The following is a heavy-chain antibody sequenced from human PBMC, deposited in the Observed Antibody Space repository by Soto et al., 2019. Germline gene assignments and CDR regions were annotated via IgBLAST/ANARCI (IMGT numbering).Heavy chain of an antibody. Sequence: GGSLRLSCAASGFTFSSYAMSWVRQAPGKGLEWVSAISCSGGSTYYADSVKGRFTISRDNSKNTLYLQINSLSAEDTAVYYCAKDRGVVGATGIDAFDIWGQGTMVTVSS. CDR3: AKDRGVVGATGIDAFDI. D-gene: IGHD1-26*01. CDR2: ISCSGGST. CDR1: GFTFSSYA. J-gene: IGHJ3*02. V-gene: IGHV3-23*01.